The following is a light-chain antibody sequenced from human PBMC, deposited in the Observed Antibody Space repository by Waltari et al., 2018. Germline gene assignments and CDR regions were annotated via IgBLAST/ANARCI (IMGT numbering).Light chain of an antibody. CDR3: CSFAGSYTYV. Sequence: QSALTQPPSVSGSPGQSVTNSCARTSPYVGGYDYVSWFQQHPGKVPKPLIYHVNERPSDVPDRFSGSKSANTASLTISGLQTEDEADYYCCSFAGSYTYVFGSGTRVTVL. J-gene: IGLJ1*01. V-gene: IGLV2-11*01. CDR2: HVN. CDR1: SPYVGGYDY.